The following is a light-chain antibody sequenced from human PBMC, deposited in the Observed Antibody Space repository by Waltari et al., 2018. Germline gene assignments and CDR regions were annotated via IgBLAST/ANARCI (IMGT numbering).Light chain of an antibody. CDR2: DAS. CDR3: QHYHSLPYT. Sequence: DIQLTQSPSSLSAAVGDRVTITCQATQDIITSLSWFQQKPGKAPQLLIYDASSLQAGVPSRFSGTGSGTAFSFTITSLQPEDSATYYCQHYHSLPYTFGRGTKLQIK. CDR1: QDIITS. V-gene: IGKV1-33*01. J-gene: IGKJ2*01.